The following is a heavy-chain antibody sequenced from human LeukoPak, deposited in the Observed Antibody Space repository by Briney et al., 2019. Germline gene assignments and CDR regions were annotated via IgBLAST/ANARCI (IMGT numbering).Heavy chain of an antibody. CDR1: GGSITSDY. D-gene: IGHD6-19*01. CDR2: AYYSGST. CDR3: TRGSGWYYY. Sequence: SETLSLTCTVSGGSITSDYWSWIRQPPGKGLEWIGYAYYSGSTNYNPSLKSRVTISVDTSKKFSSMKLSSVTAADTAVYYCTRGSGWYYYWGQGTLVTVSP. V-gene: IGHV4-59*01. J-gene: IGHJ4*02.